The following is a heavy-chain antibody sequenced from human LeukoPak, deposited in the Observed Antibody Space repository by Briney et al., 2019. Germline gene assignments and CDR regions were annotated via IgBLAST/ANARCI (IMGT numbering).Heavy chain of an antibody. J-gene: IGHJ6*03. V-gene: IGHV1-18*01. CDR2: ISTYNGDT. CDR3: ARGTYSAYDLGSYMDV. Sequence: ASVKVSCKTSGYTFIRYSIGWVRQAPGQGLEWMGWISTYNGDTKYAQKFQDRVTMTTDTSTSTAYMELRSLRSDDTAVYYCARGTYSAYDLGSYMDVWGKGTTVTVSS. D-gene: IGHD5-12*01. CDR1: GYTFIRYS.